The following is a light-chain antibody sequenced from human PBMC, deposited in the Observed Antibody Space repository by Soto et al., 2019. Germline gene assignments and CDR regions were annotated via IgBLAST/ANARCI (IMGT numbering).Light chain of an antibody. J-gene: IGLJ1*01. CDR2: GNT. CDR1: SSNIGAGYD. V-gene: IGLV1-40*01. Sequence: QYVLTQPPSVSGAPGQRVTISCTGSSSNIGAGYDVHWYQQLPGTAPKLLIYGNTNRPSGVPDRFSGSKSGTSASLAITGLQAEDEADYYCQSYDSSLGGSGVFGTGTKLTVL. CDR3: QSYDSSLGGSGV.